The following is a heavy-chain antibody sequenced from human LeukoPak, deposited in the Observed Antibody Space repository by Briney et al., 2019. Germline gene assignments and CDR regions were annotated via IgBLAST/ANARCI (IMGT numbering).Heavy chain of an antibody. Sequence: SETLSLTCSISDDSINNDRYFWAWIRQPPGKGLEWMASIHYSGRTYYNPSLNSRLIISVDTAKRQFSLKLTSVTAADTALYFCARDIDDVGALFDFWGQGTLVTVSS. CDR3: ARDIDDVGALFDF. V-gene: IGHV4-39*07. CDR1: DDSINNDRYF. J-gene: IGHJ4*02. D-gene: IGHD1-26*01. CDR2: IHYSGRT.